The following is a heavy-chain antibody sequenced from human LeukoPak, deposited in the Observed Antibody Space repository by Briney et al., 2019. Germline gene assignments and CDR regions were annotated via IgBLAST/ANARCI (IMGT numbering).Heavy chain of an antibody. J-gene: IGHJ5*02. CDR3: ARRELYYDFWSGYSNWFDP. Sequence: GSLRLSCAASGFTFSSYWMSWVRQAPGKGLEWVANIKHDGSEKYYVDSVKGRFTISRDNAKNSLYLQMNSLRAEDTAVYYCARRELYYDFWSGYSNWFDPWGQGTLVTVSS. CDR1: GFTFSSYW. D-gene: IGHD3-3*01. CDR2: IKHDGSEK. V-gene: IGHV3-7*01.